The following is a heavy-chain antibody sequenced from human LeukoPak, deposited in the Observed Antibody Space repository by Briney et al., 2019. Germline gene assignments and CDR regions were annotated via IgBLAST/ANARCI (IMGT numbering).Heavy chain of an antibody. V-gene: IGHV1-69*05. Sequence: ASVKVSCKASGGTFSSYAISWVLQAPGQGLEWMGRIIPIFGTANYAQKFQGRVTITTDESTSTAYMELSSLRSEDTAVYYCAREVGGNWFDPWGQGTLVTVSS. CDR2: IIPIFGTA. CDR1: GGTFSSYA. J-gene: IGHJ5*02. CDR3: AREVGGNWFDP. D-gene: IGHD2-15*01.